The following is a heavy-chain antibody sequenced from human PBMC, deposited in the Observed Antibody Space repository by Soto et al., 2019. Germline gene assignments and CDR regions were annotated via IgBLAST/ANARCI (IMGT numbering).Heavy chain of an antibody. CDR1: GGSVSSGSYY. D-gene: IGHD3-10*01. CDR2: IYYSGST. J-gene: IGHJ6*02. CDR3: AREEITMVRGVILRYYGMDV. Sequence: PSETLSLTCTVSGGSVSSGSYYWSWIRQPPGKGLEWIGYIYYSGSTNYNPSLKSRVTISVDTSKNQFSLKLSSVTAADTAVYYCAREEITMVRGVILRYYGMDVWGQGTTVTVS. V-gene: IGHV4-61*01.